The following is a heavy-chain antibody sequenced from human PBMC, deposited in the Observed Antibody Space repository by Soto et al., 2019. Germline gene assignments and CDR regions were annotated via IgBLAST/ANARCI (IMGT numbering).Heavy chain of an antibody. Sequence: SETLSLTCTVSGGSISSGGYYWGWIRQPPEKRLERIGSIYYSGSTYYNKSLKSRVTISVDTSKNKFSLRLSSETAADTAVFYCSRHLGGSGATIWLYWWFDPWGQGTLVTVSS. V-gene: IGHV4-39*01. CDR1: GGSISSGGYY. J-gene: IGHJ5*02. CDR2: IYYSGST. D-gene: IGHD5-12*01. CDR3: SRHLGGSGATIWLYWWFDP.